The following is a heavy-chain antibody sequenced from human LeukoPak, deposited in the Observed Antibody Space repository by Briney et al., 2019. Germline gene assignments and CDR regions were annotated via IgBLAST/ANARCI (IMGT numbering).Heavy chain of an antibody. J-gene: IGHJ5*02. D-gene: IGHD3-16*01. Sequence: SETLSLTCTVSGGSISSTSYFWGWIRQPPGKGLEWIGSIYYSGSTYYNPSLKSRITISVDTSKNHFSLKLSSVTAADTAVYFCARHSPLQLWKGWFDPWGQGTLVTVSS. CDR3: ARHSPLQLWKGWFDP. V-gene: IGHV4-39*01. CDR2: IYYSGST. CDR1: GGSISSTSYF.